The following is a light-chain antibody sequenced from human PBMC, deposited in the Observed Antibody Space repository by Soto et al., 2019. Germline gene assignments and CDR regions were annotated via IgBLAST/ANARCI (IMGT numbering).Light chain of an antibody. V-gene: IGKV1-13*02. CDR1: QGISSA. Sequence: AIQLTQSPSSLSASVGDRVTITCRASQGISSALAWYQQKPGKVPNVLIYDASTLESGVPSRFSGSGSGTDFTLTISSLLPEDFATYYCQQFDRYPYTFGQGTKLEI. CDR2: DAS. CDR3: QQFDRYPYT. J-gene: IGKJ2*01.